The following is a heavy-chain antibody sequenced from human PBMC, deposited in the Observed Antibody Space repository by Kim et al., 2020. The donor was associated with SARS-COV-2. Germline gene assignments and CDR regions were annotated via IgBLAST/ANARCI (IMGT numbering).Heavy chain of an antibody. CDR2: VYDSGST. V-gene: IGHV4-59*01. CDR1: GGSISSYY. Sequence: SETLSLTCTVSGGSISSYYWTWIRQPPGKGLEWIGYVYDSGSTNYNPSLKSRVTISLDPSKNQFSLKLSSVTAADTAIYYCARDPEYISGGRCYLDEAF. J-gene: IGHJ3*01. D-gene: IGHD2-15*01. CDR3: ARDPEYISGGRCYLDEAF.